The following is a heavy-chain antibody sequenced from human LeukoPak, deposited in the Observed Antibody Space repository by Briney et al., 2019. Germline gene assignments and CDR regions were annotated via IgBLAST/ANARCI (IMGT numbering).Heavy chain of an antibody. CDR3: ARSKEWFGELRCWLDP. CDR2: IYYSGST. V-gene: IGHV4-39*01. J-gene: IGHJ5*02. CDR1: GGSISSSSYY. D-gene: IGHD3-10*01. Sequence: PSETLSLTCTVSGGSISSSSYYWGWIRQPPGKGLEWIGSIYYSGSTYYNPSLKSRVTISVDTSKNQFSLKLSSVTAADTAVYYCARSKEWFGELRCWLDPWGQGTLVTVSS.